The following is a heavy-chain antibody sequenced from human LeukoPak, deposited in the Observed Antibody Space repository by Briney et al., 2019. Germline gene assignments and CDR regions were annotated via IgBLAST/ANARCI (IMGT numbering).Heavy chain of an antibody. CDR1: GGSISNYY. V-gene: IGHV4-4*07. CDR3: ATGGWSRPV. Sequence: SETLSLTCTVSGGSISNYYWTWIRQPAGKGLEWIGRIHSNGNTYYNPSLKSRVTMSIDTSQNQFSLKVNSVTAADTAVYYCATGGWSRPVWGQGTLVTVSS. D-gene: IGHD3-22*01. J-gene: IGHJ4*02. CDR2: IHSNGNT.